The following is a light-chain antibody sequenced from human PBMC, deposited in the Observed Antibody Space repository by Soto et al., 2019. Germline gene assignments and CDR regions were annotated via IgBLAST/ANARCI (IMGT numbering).Light chain of an antibody. CDR1: QSVNIY. V-gene: IGKV3D-15*01. Sequence: EIVMTQSPATLSVSPGERATLSCRASQSVNIYLAWYQQKPGQAPRLLIFGASSRATGIPARFSGSGSGTEFNLTISSLQSEYFAVYFCQQYDDWLRLTFGGGTKVEIK. J-gene: IGKJ4*01. CDR3: QQYDDWLRLT. CDR2: GAS.